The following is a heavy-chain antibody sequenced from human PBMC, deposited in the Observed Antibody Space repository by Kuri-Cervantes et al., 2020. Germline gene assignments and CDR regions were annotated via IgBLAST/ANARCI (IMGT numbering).Heavy chain of an antibody. CDR2: ISYDGSNK. V-gene: IGHV3-30-3*01. J-gene: IGHJ6*02. CDR3: ARDFGGQWLMGKPAYYYYYGMDV. D-gene: IGHD6-19*01. Sequence: GGSLRLSCAASGFTFSSYAMHWVRQAPGKGLEWVAVISYDGSNKYYADSVKGRFTISRDNSKKTVYLEMTSLRAEDTAVYYCARDFGGQWLMGKPAYYYYYGMDVWGQGTTVTVSS. CDR1: GFTFSSYA.